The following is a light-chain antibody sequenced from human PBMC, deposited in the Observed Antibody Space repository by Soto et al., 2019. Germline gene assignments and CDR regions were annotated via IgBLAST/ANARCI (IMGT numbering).Light chain of an antibody. J-gene: IGKJ2*01. V-gene: IGKV4-1*01. CDR1: QSVLYSSNNKNY. CDR2: WAS. Sequence: DIVMTQSPDSLAVSLGERATVNCKSSQSVLYSSNNKNYLAWSQQKPGQPPKLLIYWASIRESGVPDRFSGSGSGTDFTLTISSLQAEDVAVYYCQQYYSTPYTFGQGTKLEIK. CDR3: QQYYSTPYT.